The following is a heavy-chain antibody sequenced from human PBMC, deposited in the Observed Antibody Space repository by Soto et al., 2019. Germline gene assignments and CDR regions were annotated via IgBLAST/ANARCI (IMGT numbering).Heavy chain of an antibody. CDR1: GFTFSSYG. J-gene: IGHJ4*02. V-gene: IGHV3-30*18. CDR2: ISYDGSNK. Sequence: QVQLVESGGGVVQPGRSLRLSCAASGFTFSSYGMHWVRQAPGKGLEWVAVISYDGSNKYYADSVKGRFTIPRDNSKNTLYLQMNSLRAEDTAVYYCAKDGYGDRIPWYWGQGTLVTVSS. D-gene: IGHD4-17*01. CDR3: AKDGYGDRIPWY.